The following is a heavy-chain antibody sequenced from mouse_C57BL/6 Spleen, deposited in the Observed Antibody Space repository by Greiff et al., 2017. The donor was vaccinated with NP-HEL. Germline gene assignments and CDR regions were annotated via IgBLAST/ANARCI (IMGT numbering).Heavy chain of an antibody. D-gene: IGHD2-4*01. CDR3: AREDYDYPWFAY. CDR1: GYTFTDYY. J-gene: IGHJ3*01. V-gene: IGHV1-76*01. CDR2: IYPGSGNT. Sequence: QVQLQQSGAELVRPGASVKLSCKASGYTFTDYYINWVKQRPGQGLEWIARIYPGSGNTYYNEKFKGKATLTAEKSSSTAYMQLSSLTSEDSAVYFCAREDYDYPWFAYWGQGTLVTVSA.